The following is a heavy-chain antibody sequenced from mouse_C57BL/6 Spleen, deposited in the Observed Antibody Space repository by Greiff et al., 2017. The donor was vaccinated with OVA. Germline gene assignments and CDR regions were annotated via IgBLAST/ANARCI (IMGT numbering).Heavy chain of an antibody. D-gene: IGHD1-1*01. CDR1: GFTFSSYA. Sequence: EVQGVESGEGLVKPGGSLKLSCAASGFTFSSYAMSWVRQTPEKRLEWVAYISSGGDYISSADTVKGRFTFSRDKARNTLYLQMSSLKSEDTAMYYCTRGPDYYGSSYWYFDVWGTGTTVTVSS. CDR3: TRGPDYYGSSYWYFDV. CDR2: ISSGGDYI. J-gene: IGHJ1*03. V-gene: IGHV5-9-1*02.